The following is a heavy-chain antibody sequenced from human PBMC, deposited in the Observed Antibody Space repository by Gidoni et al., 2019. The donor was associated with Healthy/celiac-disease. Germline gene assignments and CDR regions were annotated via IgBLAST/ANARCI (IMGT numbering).Heavy chain of an antibody. V-gene: IGHV1-69*09. J-gene: IGHJ4*02. D-gene: IGHD2-21*02. Sequence: QVQLVQSGAEVKKPGSSVKVSCKASGGTFSSYAISWVRQAPGQGLEWMGRIIPILGIANYAQKFQGRVTITADKSTSTAYMELSSLRSEDTAVYYCARERAGDWHPHYWGQGTLVTVSS. CDR3: ARERAGDWHPHY. CDR2: IIPILGIA. CDR1: GGTFSSYA.